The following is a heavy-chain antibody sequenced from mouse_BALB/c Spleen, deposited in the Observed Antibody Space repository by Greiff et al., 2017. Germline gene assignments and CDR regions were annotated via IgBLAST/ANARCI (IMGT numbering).Heavy chain of an antibody. Sequence: EVQLQESGGGLVQPGGSRKLSCAASGFTFSSFGMHWVRQAPEKGLEWVAYISSGSSTIYYADTVKGRFTISRDNPKNTLFLQMTSLRSEDTAMYYCARSEERRNYYAMDYWGQGTSVTVSS. CDR1: GFTFSSFG. CDR3: ARSEERRNYYAMDY. J-gene: IGHJ4*01. CDR2: ISSGSSTI. V-gene: IGHV5-17*02.